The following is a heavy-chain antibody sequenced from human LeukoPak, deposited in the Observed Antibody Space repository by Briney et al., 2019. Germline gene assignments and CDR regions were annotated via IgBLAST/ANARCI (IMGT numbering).Heavy chain of an antibody. CDR2: IKQDGSEK. CDR3: ARPLGGSIDY. J-gene: IGHJ4*02. CDR1: GFTFSSYA. V-gene: IGHV3-7*01. Sequence: GGSLRLSCAASGFTFSSYAMSWVRQAPGKGLEWVANIKQDGSEKYYVDSVKGRFTISRDNAKNSLYLQMNSLRAEDTAVYYCARPLGGSIDYWGQGTLVTVSS. D-gene: IGHD3-16*01.